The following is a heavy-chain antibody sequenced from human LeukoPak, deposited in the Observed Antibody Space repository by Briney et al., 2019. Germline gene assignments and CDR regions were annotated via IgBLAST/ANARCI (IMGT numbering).Heavy chain of an antibody. D-gene: IGHD3-22*01. Sequence: PSETLSLTCAVYGGSFSGYYWSWIRQPPGKGLEWIGEINHSGSTNYNPSLKSRVTISVDTSKNQFSLKLSSVTAADTAVYYCARGENVDYYDSLGAFDIWCQGTMVTVSS. CDR1: GGSFSGYY. V-gene: IGHV4-34*01. CDR2: INHSGST. J-gene: IGHJ3*02. CDR3: ARGENVDYYDSLGAFDI.